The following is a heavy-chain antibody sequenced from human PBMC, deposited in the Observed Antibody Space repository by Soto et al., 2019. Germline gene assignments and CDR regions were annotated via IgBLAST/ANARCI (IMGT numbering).Heavy chain of an antibody. CDR2: ISGSGGST. CDR1: GFTFSSYA. J-gene: IGHJ6*03. Sequence: EVQLLESGGGLVQPGGSLRLSCAASGFTFSSYAMSWVRQAPGKGLEWASAISGSGGSTYYADSVKGRFTISRDNSKNTLYLQMNSLRAEDTAVYDCATRGFGELDYYYYMDVWGKGTTVTVSS. CDR3: ATRGFGELDYYYYMDV. V-gene: IGHV3-23*01. D-gene: IGHD3-10*01.